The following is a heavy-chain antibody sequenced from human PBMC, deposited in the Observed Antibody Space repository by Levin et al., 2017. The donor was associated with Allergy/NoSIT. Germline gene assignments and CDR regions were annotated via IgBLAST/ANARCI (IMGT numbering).Heavy chain of an antibody. CDR1: GFTFSSNW. V-gene: IGHV3-7*04. CDR2: IKQDGNEK. D-gene: IGHD2-8*01. CDR3: ARDQWSHVLDL. J-gene: IGHJ3*01. Sequence: GGSLRLSCAASGFTFSSNWMTWVRQAPGKGLEWVANIKQDGNEKYYVDSVKGRFTISRDNAKNSLYLQMNSLRAEDTAVYYCARDQWSHVLDLWGQGTMVTVSS.